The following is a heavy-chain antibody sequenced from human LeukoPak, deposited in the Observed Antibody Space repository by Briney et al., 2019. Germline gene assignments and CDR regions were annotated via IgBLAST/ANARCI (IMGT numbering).Heavy chain of an antibody. Sequence: PSETLSLTCAVYGGSFSGYYWSWIRQPPGKGLEWIGEINHSGSTNYNPSLKSRVTISVDTSKNQFSLKLSSVTAAGTAVYYCARGRKSSSWYVNYYGMDVWGQGTTVTVSS. J-gene: IGHJ6*02. D-gene: IGHD6-13*01. CDR1: GGSFSGYY. V-gene: IGHV4-34*01. CDR3: ARGRKSSSWYVNYYGMDV. CDR2: INHSGST.